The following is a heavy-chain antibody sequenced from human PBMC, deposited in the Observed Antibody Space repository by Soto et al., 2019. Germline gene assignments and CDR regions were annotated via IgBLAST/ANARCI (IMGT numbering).Heavy chain of an antibody. CDR3: ARRYGGNFDY. CDR2: SYYSGST. J-gene: IGHJ4*02. Sequence: QVQLQESGPGLVKPSETLSLTCTVSGGSISSYYWSWIRQPPGKGLEWIGYSYYSGSTNYNPTLTRRVTISVATSKNQFSLKRSSVTAADTAVYYCARRYGGNFDYGGQGTLVTVSS. V-gene: IGHV4-59*01. CDR1: GGSISSYY. D-gene: IGHD3-16*01.